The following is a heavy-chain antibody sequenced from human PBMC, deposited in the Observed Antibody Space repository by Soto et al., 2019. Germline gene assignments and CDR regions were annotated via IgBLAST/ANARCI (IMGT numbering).Heavy chain of an antibody. Sequence: PGESLKISCKGSGYSFTSYWIGWVRQMPGKGLEWMGIIYPGDSDTRYSPSFQGQVTISADKSISTAYLQWSSLKASDTAMYYCARRVRRITIFGVVITPYAFDLWGQGTMVTVSS. CDR3: ARRVRRITIFGVVITPYAFDL. V-gene: IGHV5-51*01. D-gene: IGHD3-3*01. CDR1: GYSFTSYW. CDR2: IYPGDSDT. J-gene: IGHJ3*01.